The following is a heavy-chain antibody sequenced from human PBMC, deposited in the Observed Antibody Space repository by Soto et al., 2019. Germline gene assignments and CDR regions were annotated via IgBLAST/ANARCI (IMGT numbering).Heavy chain of an antibody. D-gene: IGHD2-8*01. CDR3: ARSPTALVSHIDN. CDR2: ISYDGINK. J-gene: IGHJ4*02. CDR1: GFSFSPFA. Sequence: VQLVESGGGAVQPGRSLRLSCAASGFSFSPFAMHWVRQPPGKGLEWLAVISYDGINKFYSGSVTGRCTISRDNSKNTLYLQMNSLGPDVAGLYFCARSPTALVSHIDNWGQGSLVTVSS. V-gene: IGHV3-30-3*01.